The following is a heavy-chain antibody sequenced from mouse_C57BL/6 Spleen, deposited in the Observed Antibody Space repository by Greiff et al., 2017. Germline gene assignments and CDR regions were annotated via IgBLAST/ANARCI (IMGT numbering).Heavy chain of an antibody. Sequence: VQLKQSGPELVKPGASVKIPCKASGYTFTDYNMDWVKQSHGKSLEWIGDINPNNGGTIYNQKFKGKATLNVDKSSSTAYMELRSLTSEDTAVYYCARRALYSSYYFDYWGQGTTLTVSS. CDR2: INPNNGGT. CDR3: ARRALYSSYYFDY. J-gene: IGHJ2*01. CDR1: GYTFTDYN. D-gene: IGHD1-1*01. V-gene: IGHV1-18*01.